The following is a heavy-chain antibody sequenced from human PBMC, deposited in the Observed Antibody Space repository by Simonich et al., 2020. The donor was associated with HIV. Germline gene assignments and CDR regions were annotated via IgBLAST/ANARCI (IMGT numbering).Heavy chain of an antibody. CDR2: ISYDGSNK. J-gene: IGHJ4*02. D-gene: IGHD3-16*01. V-gene: IGHV3-30*07. CDR3: ASGGSISSVWADDY. Sequence: QVQLVESGGGVVQPGRSLRLSCAASGFTFSSYAMHWVRQAPGKGLEWGAVISYDGSNKYYADSVKGRFTISRDNSKNTLYLQMNSLRAEDTAVCYCASGGSISSVWADDYWGQGTLVTVSS. CDR1: GFTFSSYA.